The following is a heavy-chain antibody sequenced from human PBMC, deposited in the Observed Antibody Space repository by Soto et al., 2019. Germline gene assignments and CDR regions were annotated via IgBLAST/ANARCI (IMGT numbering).Heavy chain of an antibody. CDR3: ARGYYYDSSGYYYFFFPPPTSYGMDV. V-gene: IGHV1-3*01. D-gene: IGHD3-22*01. Sequence: GASVKVSCKASGYTFTNYAIHWVRQAPGQRLEWMGWINAGNGNTRYSQKFQGRVTITRDTSASTAYMELRSLRSDDTAVYYCARGYYYDSSGYYYFFFPPPTSYGMDVWGQGTTVTVSS. CDR1: GYTFTNYA. CDR2: INAGNGNT. J-gene: IGHJ6*02.